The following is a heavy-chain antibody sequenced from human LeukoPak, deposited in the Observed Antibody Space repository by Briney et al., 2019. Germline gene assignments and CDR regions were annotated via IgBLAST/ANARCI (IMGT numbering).Heavy chain of an antibody. J-gene: IGHJ5*02. Sequence: AASVKVSCKASGYTFTGYYMHWVRQAPGQGLEWMGWINPNSGGTNYAQKFQGRVTMTRDTSISTAYMELSRLRSDDTAVYYRARSYYYDQGWFDPWGQGTLVTVSS. V-gene: IGHV1-2*02. CDR1: GYTFTGYY. CDR3: ARSYYYDQGWFDP. D-gene: IGHD3-22*01. CDR2: INPNSGGT.